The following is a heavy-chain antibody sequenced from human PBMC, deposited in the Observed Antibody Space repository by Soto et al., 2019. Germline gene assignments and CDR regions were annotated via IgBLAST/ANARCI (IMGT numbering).Heavy chain of an antibody. CDR1: GFTFSSYA. CDR3: AKDARPTPDITPNLFSP. V-gene: IGHV3-23*01. D-gene: IGHD6-6*01. Sequence: GGTLRLSCAAYGFTFSSYAMSWVRQAPGKGLEWVSAISGSGGSTYYADSVKGRFTISRDNSKNTLYLQMNSLRAEDTAVYYCAKDARPTPDITPNLFSPCGQGTLVTVYS. CDR2: ISGSGGST. J-gene: IGHJ5*02.